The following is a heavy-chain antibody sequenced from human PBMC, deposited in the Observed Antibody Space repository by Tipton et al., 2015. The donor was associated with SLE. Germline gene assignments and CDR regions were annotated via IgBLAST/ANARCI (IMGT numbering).Heavy chain of an antibody. D-gene: IGHD3-3*01. Sequence: SLRLSCAASGFTFSSYAMHWVRQAPGKGLEWVAVISYDGSNKYYADSVKGRFTISRDNAKNSLYLQMNSLRAEDTAVYYCAREVLRFLEWSPDAFDIWGQGTMVTVSS. J-gene: IGHJ3*02. CDR3: AREVLRFLEWSPDAFDI. CDR2: ISYDGSNK. V-gene: IGHV3-30-3*01. CDR1: GFTFSSYA.